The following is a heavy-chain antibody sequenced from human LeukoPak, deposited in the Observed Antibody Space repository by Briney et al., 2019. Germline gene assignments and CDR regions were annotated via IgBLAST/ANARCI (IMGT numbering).Heavy chain of an antibody. CDR2: IHQSGGS. D-gene: IGHD4-23*01. Sequence: SETLSLTCGVSGDSIGSGPYSCAWIRQPPGKGLAWIGTIHQSGGSYYDPSLQSRLSMSADTSKNQFSLKLTSVTAADTAVYYCARHSWGGNKDFDLWGRGTLVAVSS. CDR3: ARHSWGGNKDFDL. J-gene: IGHJ2*01. V-gene: IGHV4-39*01. CDR1: GDSIGSGPYS.